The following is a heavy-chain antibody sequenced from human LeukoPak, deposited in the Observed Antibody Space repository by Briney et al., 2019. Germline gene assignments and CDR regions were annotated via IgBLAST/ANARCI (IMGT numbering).Heavy chain of an antibody. CDR2: IIPIFGTA. V-gene: IGHV1-69*13. D-gene: IGHD6-19*01. Sequence: ASVNVSCKASGGTFSSYAISWVRQAPGQGLEWMGGIIPIFGTANYAQKFQGRVTITADESTSTAYMELSSLRSEDTAVYYCARDYGYSSGSPYYFDYWGQGTLVTVSS. J-gene: IGHJ4*02. CDR3: ARDYGYSSGSPYYFDY. CDR1: GGTFSSYA.